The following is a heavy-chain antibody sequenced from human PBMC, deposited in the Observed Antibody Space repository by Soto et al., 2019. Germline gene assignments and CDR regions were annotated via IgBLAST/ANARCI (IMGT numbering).Heavy chain of an antibody. Sequence: QVQLQQWGAGLLKPSETLSLTCAVYGGSFSGYYWSWIRQPPGKGLEWIGEINHSGSTNYNPSPKSRVTISVDTSKNQFSLKLSSVTAADTAVYYCARGDGTSDYGSGREAVARYYYYYMDVWGKGTTVTVSS. D-gene: IGHD3-10*01. V-gene: IGHV4-34*01. J-gene: IGHJ6*03. CDR2: INHSGST. CDR3: ARGDGTSDYGSGREAVARYYYYYMDV. CDR1: GGSFSGYY.